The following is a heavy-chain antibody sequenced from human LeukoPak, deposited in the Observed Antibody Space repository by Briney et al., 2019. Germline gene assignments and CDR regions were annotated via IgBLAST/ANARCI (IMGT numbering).Heavy chain of an antibody. D-gene: IGHD3-9*01. CDR2: INPSGGST. J-gene: IGHJ4*02. CDR1: GYTFTSYY. Sequence: ASVTVSCKASGYTFTSYYMHWVRQAPGQGLEWMGIINPSGGSTSYAQKFQGRVTMTRDTSTSTVYMELSSLRSEDTAVYYCASTLTVRNYFDYWGQGTLVTVSS. V-gene: IGHV1-46*01. CDR3: ASTLTVRNYFDY.